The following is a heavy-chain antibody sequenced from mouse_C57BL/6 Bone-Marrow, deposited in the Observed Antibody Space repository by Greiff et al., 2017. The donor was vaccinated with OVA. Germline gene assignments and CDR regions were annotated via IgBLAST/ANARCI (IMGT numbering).Heavy chain of an antibody. V-gene: IGHV5-4*01. CDR2: ISDGGSYT. CDR3: AREGYYGSSLFAY. Sequence: EVQVVESGGGLVKPGGSLKLSCAASGFTFSSYAMSWVRQTPEKRLEWVATISDGGSYTYYPDNVKGRFTISRDNAKNNLYLQMSHLKSEDTAMYYCAREGYYGSSLFAYWGQGTLVTVSA. CDR1: GFTFSSYA. D-gene: IGHD1-1*01. J-gene: IGHJ3*01.